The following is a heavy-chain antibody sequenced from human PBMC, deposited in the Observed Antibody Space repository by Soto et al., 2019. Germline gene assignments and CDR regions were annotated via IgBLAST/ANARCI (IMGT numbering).Heavy chain of an antibody. CDR3: ARGPYSSGWYVVDY. J-gene: IGHJ4*02. D-gene: IGHD6-19*01. CDR1: GASISAYA. Sequence: SETLSLTCTVSGASISAYAWSWIRQPAGKGLEWIGRLYSSGNTNYNPSFKSRLTMSADTSKNQFSLKLSSVTAADTAVYYCARGPYSSGWYVVDYWGQGTLVTVSS. V-gene: IGHV4-4*07. CDR2: LYSSGNT.